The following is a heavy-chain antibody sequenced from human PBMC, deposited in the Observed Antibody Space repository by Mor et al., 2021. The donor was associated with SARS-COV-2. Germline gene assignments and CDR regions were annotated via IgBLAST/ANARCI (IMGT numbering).Heavy chain of an antibody. CDR2: VKQDGSET. V-gene: IGHV3-7*01. D-gene: IGHD6-6*01. Sequence: VKQDGSETYYVDYVKGRFTISRDNAKNSLYLQMSSLRAEDTAVYYCARDSPYSSSFFFDYWGQGT. CDR3: ARDSPYSSSFFFDY. J-gene: IGHJ4*02.